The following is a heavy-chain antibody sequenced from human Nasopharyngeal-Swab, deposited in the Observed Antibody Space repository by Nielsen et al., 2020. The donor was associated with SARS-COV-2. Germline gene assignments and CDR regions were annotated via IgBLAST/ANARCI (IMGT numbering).Heavy chain of an antibody. V-gene: IGHV3-48*04. D-gene: IGHD4-17*01. CDR3: ARDTGRSKMKLPDN. CDR1: GFTFSNYS. J-gene: IGHJ4*02. Sequence: GESLKISCAASGFTFSNYSMNWVRQAPGKGLEWVSYISSSSSTIYYADSVKGRFTIARDNAKNSLYLQMNSLRAEDTAVYYCARDTGRSKMKLPDNCGQGTLVTVSS. CDR2: ISSSSSTI.